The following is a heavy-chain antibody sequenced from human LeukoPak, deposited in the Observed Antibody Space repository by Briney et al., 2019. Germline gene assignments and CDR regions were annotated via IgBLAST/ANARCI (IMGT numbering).Heavy chain of an antibody. CDR3: ARPDTAMVGFDY. V-gene: IGHV5-51*01. D-gene: IGHD5-18*01. CDR2: IYPDDSDT. Sequence: GESLKISCKGSAHSFANSWIAWVRQKPGKGLEWMGIIYPDDSDTRYSPSFEGQVTISADKSISAAYLQWSSLKASDTAMYYCARPDTAMVGFDYWGQGTLVTVSS. J-gene: IGHJ4*02. CDR1: AHSFANSW.